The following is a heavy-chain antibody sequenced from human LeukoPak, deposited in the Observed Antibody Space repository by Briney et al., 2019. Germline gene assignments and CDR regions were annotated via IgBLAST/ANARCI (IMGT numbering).Heavy chain of an antibody. V-gene: IGHV4-4*08. Sequence: SSETLSLTCTVSGGSVTTYHWSWIRQPPGKGLEWIGRIYTSGSTNYNPSLKSRVTISVDTSKNQFSLKLSSVTAADTAVYYCARTVVVISGGFDYWGQGTLVTVSS. D-gene: IGHD3-22*01. CDR3: ARTVVVISGGFDY. CDR2: IYTSGST. CDR1: GGSVTTYH. J-gene: IGHJ4*02.